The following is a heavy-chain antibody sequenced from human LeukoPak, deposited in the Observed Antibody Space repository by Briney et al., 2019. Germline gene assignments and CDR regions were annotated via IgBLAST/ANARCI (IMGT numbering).Heavy chain of an antibody. J-gene: IGHJ4*02. D-gene: IGHD2-2*01. CDR1: GFTFSSYA. V-gene: IGHV3-30*02. CDR3: AKGAITSSTTCYFDS. CDR2: IRYDGSDK. Sequence: PGGSLRLSCAASGFTFSSYAMHWVRQAPGKGLEWVAFIRYDGSDKCYADSVKGRFTISRDNSKNTRSLQVNSLRVDDTAVYYCAKGAITSSTTCYFDSWGQGTLVTVSS.